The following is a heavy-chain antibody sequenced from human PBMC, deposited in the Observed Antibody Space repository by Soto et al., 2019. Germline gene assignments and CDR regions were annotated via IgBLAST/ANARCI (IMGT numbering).Heavy chain of an antibody. J-gene: IGHJ4*02. Sequence: GGSLRLSCAASGFTFSSYAMHWVRQAPGKGLEWVAVISYDGSNKYYADSVKGRFTISRDNSKNTLYLQMNSLRAEDTAVYYCAREGEAYYDFWSGYYGPYYFDYWGQGTLVTVSS. CDR3: AREGEAYYDFWSGYYGPYYFDY. D-gene: IGHD3-3*01. V-gene: IGHV3-30-3*01. CDR2: ISYDGSNK. CDR1: GFTFSSYA.